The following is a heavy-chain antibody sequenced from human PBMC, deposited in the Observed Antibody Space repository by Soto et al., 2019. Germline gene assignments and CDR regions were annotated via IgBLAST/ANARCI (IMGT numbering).Heavy chain of an antibody. CDR1: GDSFSNYY. CDR3: ARDDFGSAGMDV. D-gene: IGHD3-10*01. V-gene: IGHV4-4*07. Sequence: SETLSLTCSVSGDSFSNYYWSWIRQPAGKGLEWIGRIYPSGTTNYNPSLKSRLTMSRDTSKNQFSLSLRSVTAADTAVYFCARDDFGSAGMDVWGQGTTVTVSS. J-gene: IGHJ6*02. CDR2: IYPSGTT.